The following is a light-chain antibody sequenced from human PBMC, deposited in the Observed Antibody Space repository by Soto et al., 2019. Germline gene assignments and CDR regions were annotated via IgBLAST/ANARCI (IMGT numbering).Light chain of an antibody. CDR1: SSDVGGSNY. Sequence: QSVLTQPASVSGSPGQSITIPCTGTSSDVGGSNYVSWYQQHPGDAPKLMIYGVSNRPSGVSYRFSGSKSGNTASLTISGLQAEAEADYFCSSYTASNSVLFGGGTKLTVL. V-gene: IGLV2-14*01. CDR3: SSYTASNSVL. CDR2: GVS. J-gene: IGLJ2*01.